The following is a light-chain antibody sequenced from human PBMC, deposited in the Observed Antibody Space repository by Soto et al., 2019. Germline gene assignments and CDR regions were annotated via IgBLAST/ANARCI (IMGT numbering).Light chain of an antibody. J-gene: IGKJ1*01. V-gene: IGKV1-5*01. Sequence: DIQMTQSPSTLSASVGDRVTITCRASQSIGRFLAWYQHQPGKAPKLLIYDASNLDSGVPSRFSGSGSGSEFSLTISNLQPDDCATYYCQQYENYWTFGQGTKVDIK. CDR2: DAS. CDR3: QQYENYWT. CDR1: QSIGRF.